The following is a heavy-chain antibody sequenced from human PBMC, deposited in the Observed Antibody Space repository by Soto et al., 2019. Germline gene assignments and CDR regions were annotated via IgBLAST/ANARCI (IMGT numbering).Heavy chain of an antibody. Sequence: QVQLVQSGAEVKKPGSSVKVSCKASGGTFSSYAISWVRQAPGQGLEWMGGIIPIFGTANYAQKFQGRVTIPAHESTSTASMELRSLRSEDTAVYYCARERGIGGLDAFDIWGQGTMVTVSS. CDR1: GGTFSSYA. D-gene: IGHD3-16*01. CDR3: ARERGIGGLDAFDI. V-gene: IGHV1-69*01. J-gene: IGHJ3*02. CDR2: IIPIFGTA.